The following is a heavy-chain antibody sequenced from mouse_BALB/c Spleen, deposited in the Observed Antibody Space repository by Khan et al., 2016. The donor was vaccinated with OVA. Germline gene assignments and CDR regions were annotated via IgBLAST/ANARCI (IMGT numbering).Heavy chain of an antibody. Sequence: QVQLQQSGAELARPGASVKMSCKASGYTFAYYTMHWIKQRPGLGLDWIGSIHPTSAYPNYNQKFKDKATLTADNSSSTAYMQLSSRTSEDSAGDYCARDGSAGFPYWGQGTLVTGSA. V-gene: IGHV1-4*01. D-gene: IGHD1-1*01. CDR1: GYTFAYYT. CDR3: ARDGSAGFPY. CDR2: IHPTSAYP. J-gene: IGHJ3*01.